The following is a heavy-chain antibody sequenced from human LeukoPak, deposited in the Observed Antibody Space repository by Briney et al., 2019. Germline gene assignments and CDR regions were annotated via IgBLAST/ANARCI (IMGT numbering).Heavy chain of an antibody. CDR3: ARGVARSSKFHFSYYFDY. V-gene: IGHV4-39*07. CDR2: VYYSGST. J-gene: IGHJ4*02. D-gene: IGHD6-6*01. Sequence: SETLSLTCTVSGGFISSSSYYWGWIRQPPGKGLEWIGSVYYSGSTYYNTSLKSRVTISVDTSKNQFSLKLSSVTAADTAVYYCARGVARSSKFHFSYYFDYWGQGTLVTVSS. CDR1: GGFISSSSYY.